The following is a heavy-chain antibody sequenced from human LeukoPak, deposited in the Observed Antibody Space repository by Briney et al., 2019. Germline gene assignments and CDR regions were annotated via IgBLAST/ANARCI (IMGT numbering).Heavy chain of an antibody. Sequence: SETLSLTCTVSGGSISSYYWSWIRQPPGKGLEWIGYIYYSGSTNYNPSLKSRVTISVDTSKNQFSLKLSSVTAADTAVYYCARGRYSSGWYVGGLDYWGQGTLVTVSS. D-gene: IGHD6-19*01. CDR3: ARGRYSSGWYVGGLDY. V-gene: IGHV4-59*01. CDR1: GGSISSYY. CDR2: IYYSGST. J-gene: IGHJ4*02.